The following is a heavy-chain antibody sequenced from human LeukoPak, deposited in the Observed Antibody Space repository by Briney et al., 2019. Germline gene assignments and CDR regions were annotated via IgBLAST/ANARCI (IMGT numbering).Heavy chain of an antibody. CDR2: IWYDGSHD. J-gene: IGHJ4*02. V-gene: IGHV3-33*06. Sequence: GTSLRLSWAASGFTFSHYAMHWVRQAPGKGLEWVAVIWYDGSHDTYTDSVKGRFTVSRDNFKNVLHLQMNSLRVEDPAVYYCAKEGDYCSSSGCHKRGIDYWGQGTLVTVSS. D-gene: IGHD2-2*01. CDR3: AKEGDYCSSSGCHKRGIDY. CDR1: GFTFSHYA.